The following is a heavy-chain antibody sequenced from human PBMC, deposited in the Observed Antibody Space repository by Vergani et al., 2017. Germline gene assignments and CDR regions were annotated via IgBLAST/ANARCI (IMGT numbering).Heavy chain of an antibody. J-gene: IGHJ6*02. CDR2: INTNSGNP. Sequence: QVQLLQSGSELKKPGASVRISCEASGYTFTNYPLIWVRQAPGQGLEFMGWINTNSGNPTYAPGFTGRFVFSLDTSVSTAYLQISGLKAEDSAVYYCARGRQGRLTEYRYGKDVWGQGTTVTVSS. D-gene: IGHD2/OR15-2a*01. V-gene: IGHV7-4-1*02. CDR3: ARGRQGRLTEYRYGKDV. CDR1: GYTFTNYP.